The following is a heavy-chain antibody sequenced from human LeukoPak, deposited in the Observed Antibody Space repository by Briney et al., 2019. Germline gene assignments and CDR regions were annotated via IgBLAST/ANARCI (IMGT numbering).Heavy chain of an antibody. D-gene: IGHD4-17*01. V-gene: IGHV3-48*03. CDR1: GFTFSSYE. J-gene: IGHJ2*01. CDR3: ARGNGDYDYGYFDL. CDR2: ISSGGSTI. Sequence: GGSLRLSCAASGFTFSSYEMHWVRQAPGKGLEWVSYISSGGSTIYYADSVKGRFTISRDNAKNSLYLQMNSLRAEDTAVYYCARGNGDYDYGYFDLWGRGTLVTVSS.